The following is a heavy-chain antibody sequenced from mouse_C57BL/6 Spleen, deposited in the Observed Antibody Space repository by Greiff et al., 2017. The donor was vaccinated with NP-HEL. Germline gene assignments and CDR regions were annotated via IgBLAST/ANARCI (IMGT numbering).Heavy chain of an antibody. J-gene: IGHJ4*01. CDR2: IYPGSGNT. CDR3: ARSDSSGYAMDY. Sequence: VQLQQSGAELVRPGASVKLSCKASGYTFPDYYINWVKQRPGQGLEWIARIYPGSGNTYYNEKFKGKATLTAEKSSSTAYMQLSSLTSEDSAVYFCARSDSSGYAMDYWGQGTSVTVSS. V-gene: IGHV1-76*01. CDR1: GYTFPDYY. D-gene: IGHD3-2*02.